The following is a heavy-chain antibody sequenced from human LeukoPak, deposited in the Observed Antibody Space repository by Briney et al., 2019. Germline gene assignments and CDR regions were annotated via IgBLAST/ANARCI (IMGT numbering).Heavy chain of an antibody. CDR3: AIASFQRWLQLGGD. CDR1: GFTFSTYS. Sequence: GGSLRLSCAASGFTFSTYSMNWVRQAAGKGLEWVSYISSSSSTIYYADSVKGRFTISRDNAKNSLFLQMNSLRDDDTAVYYCAIASFQRWLQLGGDWGQGTLVTVSS. J-gene: IGHJ4*02. V-gene: IGHV3-48*02. D-gene: IGHD5-24*01. CDR2: ISSSSSTI.